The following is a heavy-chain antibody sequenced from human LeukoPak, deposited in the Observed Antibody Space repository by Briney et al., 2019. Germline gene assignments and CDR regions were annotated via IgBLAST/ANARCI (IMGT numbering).Heavy chain of an antibody. V-gene: IGHV4-39*07. D-gene: IGHD3-9*01. CDR2: IYYSGST. CDR3: ARGGTIYYDILSDYYFDY. CDR1: GGSISSTGYY. Sequence: SETLSLTCSVSGGSISSTGYYWVWIRQPPGKGLEWIGSIYYSGSTHYNPSLKSRVTISVDTSKNQFSLKLSSVTAADTAVYYCARGGTIYYDILSDYYFDYWGQGTLVTVSS. J-gene: IGHJ4*02.